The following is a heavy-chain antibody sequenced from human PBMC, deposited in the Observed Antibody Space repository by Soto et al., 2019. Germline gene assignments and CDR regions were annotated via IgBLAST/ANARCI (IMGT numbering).Heavy chain of an antibody. Sequence: QVQLVESGGGVVQPGRSLRLSCAASGFTFSSYGMHWVRQAPGKGLEWVAVISYDGSNKYYVDSVKGRFTISRDNSKNTLYLQMNSLRAEDTAVYYCAKDPNYYDSSGYYAFCDYWGQGTLVTVSS. D-gene: IGHD3-22*01. CDR1: GFTFSSYG. CDR3: AKDPNYYDSSGYYAFCDY. CDR2: ISYDGSNK. J-gene: IGHJ4*02. V-gene: IGHV3-30*18.